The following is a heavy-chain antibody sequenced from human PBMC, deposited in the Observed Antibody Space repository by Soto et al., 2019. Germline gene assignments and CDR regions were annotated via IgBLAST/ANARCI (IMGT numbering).Heavy chain of an antibody. CDR2: ISPSGSHT. CDR3: ARGVTDPPFDY. CDR1: GFDFSDYY. V-gene: IGHV3-11*06. J-gene: IGHJ4*02. Sequence: QVQLVESGGGLVRPGGSLRLSCAASGFDFSDYYMTWIRQAPGKGLEWISYISPSGSHTNYADSMKGRFTISRDNARNAVDPHMNSLRADDTAVYYCARGVTDPPFDYWGQGALVTVSS. D-gene: IGHD2-21*02.